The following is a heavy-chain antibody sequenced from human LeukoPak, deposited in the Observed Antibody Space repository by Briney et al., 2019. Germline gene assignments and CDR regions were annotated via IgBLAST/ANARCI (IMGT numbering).Heavy chain of an antibody. D-gene: IGHD4-11*01. CDR2: INHRGST. J-gene: IGHJ4*02. CDR3: ARNHNTNFHFDY. Sequence: SETLSLTCAVYGGSFSGYYWSWIRQPPGKGLEWIGEINHRGSTNYNPSPKSRVTISVDTSKNQFSLKLSSVTAADTAVYYCARNHNTNFHFDYWGQGTLVTVSS. CDR1: GGSFSGYY. V-gene: IGHV4-34*01.